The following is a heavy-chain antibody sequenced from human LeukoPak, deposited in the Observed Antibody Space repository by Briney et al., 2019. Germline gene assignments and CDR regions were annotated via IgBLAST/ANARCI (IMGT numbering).Heavy chain of an antibody. V-gene: IGHV3-23*01. J-gene: IGHJ4*02. CDR1: GFTFSSYA. Sequence: GGSLRLSCAASGFTFSSYAMSWVRQAPGKGLEWVSAISGSGGSTYYADSVKGRFTISRDNSKNTLYLQMNSLRAEDPAVNYCAREEVVAATAWFDYWGQGTLVTVSS. D-gene: IGHD2-15*01. CDR2: ISGSGGST. CDR3: AREEVVAATAWFDY.